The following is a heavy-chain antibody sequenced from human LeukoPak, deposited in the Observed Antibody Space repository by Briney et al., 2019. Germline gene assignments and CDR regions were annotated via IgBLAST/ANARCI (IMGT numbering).Heavy chain of an antibody. CDR2: INYDGSST. Sequence: AGGSLRLSCAASGFTFSSYWMHWIRQVPRKGLMWVSRINYDGSSTMYADSVKGRFTISRDNAKNTLHLQLNSLRAEDTAVYYCVKGEGYCSGGGCYRYWGQGALVSVTS. J-gene: IGHJ4*02. CDR1: GFTFSSYW. CDR3: VKGEGYCSGGGCYRY. V-gene: IGHV3-74*03. D-gene: IGHD2-15*01.